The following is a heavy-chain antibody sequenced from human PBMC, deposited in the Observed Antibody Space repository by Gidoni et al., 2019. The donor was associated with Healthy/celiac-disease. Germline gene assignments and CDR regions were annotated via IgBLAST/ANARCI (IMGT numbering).Heavy chain of an antibody. CDR2: NYYSGST. D-gene: IGHD6-13*01. V-gene: IGHV4-30-4*01. Sequence: QVQLQESGPGLVKPSQTLSLTCAGSGGSFSSGGSYWSWIRQPPGKGLEWSGYNYYSGSTFYNPSLKSRVTISVDTSKNQFSLKLSSVTAADTAVYYCARYIAAAGTWYFDLWGRGTLVTVSS. CDR1: GGSFSSGGSY. CDR3: ARYIAAAGTWYFDL. J-gene: IGHJ2*01.